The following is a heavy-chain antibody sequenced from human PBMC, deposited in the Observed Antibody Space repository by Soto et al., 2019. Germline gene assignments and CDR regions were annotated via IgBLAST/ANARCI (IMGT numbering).Heavy chain of an antibody. V-gene: IGHV4-38-2*01. CDR2: IHRVST. CDR3: AKKGYHPSGRVNVFDS. D-gene: IGHD3-10*01. J-gene: IGHJ4*02. CDR1: GYSLTSDYY. Sequence: PYVTLPLPCAVSGYSLTSDYYWGWSRKPPGTGLEWIGSIHRVSTYYNTSLKSRVTISLDTAKNQFSLRLTSVIAAATAMYYRAKKGYHPSGRVNVFDSWGEG.